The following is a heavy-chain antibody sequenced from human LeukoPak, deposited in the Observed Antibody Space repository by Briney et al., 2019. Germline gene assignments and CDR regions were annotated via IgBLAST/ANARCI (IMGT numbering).Heavy chain of an antibody. Sequence: GRSLRLSCAASAFTFDDYAMHWVRQAPGKGLEWVSGISWNSGSIGYADSVKGRFTISRDNAKNSLYLQMNSLRAEDTALYYCAKDMYYDILTGLDYWGQGTLVTVSS. J-gene: IGHJ4*02. CDR2: ISWNSGSI. CDR3: AKDMYYDILTGLDY. V-gene: IGHV3-9*01. CDR1: AFTFDDYA. D-gene: IGHD3-9*01.